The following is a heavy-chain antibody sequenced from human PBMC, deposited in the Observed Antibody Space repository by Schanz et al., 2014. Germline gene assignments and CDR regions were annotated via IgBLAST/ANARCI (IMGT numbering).Heavy chain of an antibody. CDR1: GFTFSTSA. J-gene: IGHJ4*02. D-gene: IGHD2-8*02. CDR2: VSSRSDEI. Sequence: EVQLVESGGGLVQPGGSLRLSCAASGFTFSTSAMSWVRQDPGKGLEWVAAVSSRSDEIKYADSVRGRFTISRDNFKGALYLQMSSLRAEDTAVYYCAKSLESCPGGRCSRGYFDYWGQGTLVTVSS. V-gene: IGHV3-23*04. CDR3: AKSLESCPGGRCSRGYFDY.